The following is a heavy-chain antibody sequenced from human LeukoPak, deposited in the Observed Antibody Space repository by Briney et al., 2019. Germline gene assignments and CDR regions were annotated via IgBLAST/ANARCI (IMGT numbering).Heavy chain of an antibody. D-gene: IGHD1-26*01. V-gene: IGHV3-30*04. J-gene: IGHJ6*03. CDR2: ISYDGSNK. CDR1: GFTFSSYA. CDR3: AREGSSGYYYMDV. Sequence: GGSLRLSCAASGFTFSSYAMHWVRQAPGKGLEWVAVISYDGSNKYYADSVKGRFTISRDNSKNTLYLQMNSLRAEDTAVYYCAREGSSGYYYMDVWGKGTTVTISS.